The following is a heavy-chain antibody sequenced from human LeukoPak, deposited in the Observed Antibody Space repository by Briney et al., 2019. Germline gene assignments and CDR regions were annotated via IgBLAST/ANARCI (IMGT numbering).Heavy chain of an antibody. Sequence: PSETLSLTCAVYGGSFSGYYWSWIRQPPGKGLEWIGEINHSGSTNYNPSLKSRVTISVDTSKNQFSLKLSSVTAADTAVYYCARDGRSSGQNWFDPWGQGTLVTVSS. CDR2: INHSGST. V-gene: IGHV4-34*09. D-gene: IGHD3-22*01. J-gene: IGHJ5*02. CDR3: ARDGRSSGQNWFDP. CDR1: GGSFSGYY.